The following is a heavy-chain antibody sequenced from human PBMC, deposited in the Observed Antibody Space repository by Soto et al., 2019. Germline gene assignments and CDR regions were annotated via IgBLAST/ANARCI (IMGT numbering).Heavy chain of an antibody. CDR1: GLTFSSYA. D-gene: IGHD3-9*01. CDR2: ISGSGGST. Sequence: GGSLRLSCAASGLTFSSYAMSWVRQAPGKGLEWVSAISGSGGSTYYADSVKGRFTISRDNSKNTLYLQMNSLRAEDTAVYYCAKDPEYYDILTGYYPSWFDPWGQGTLVTVSS. CDR3: AKDPEYYDILTGYYPSWFDP. V-gene: IGHV3-23*01. J-gene: IGHJ5*02.